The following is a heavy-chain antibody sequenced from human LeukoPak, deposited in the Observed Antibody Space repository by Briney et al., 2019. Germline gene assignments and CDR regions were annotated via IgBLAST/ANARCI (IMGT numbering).Heavy chain of an antibody. CDR2: MNPNSGNT. CDR3: ARPKAYYDFWSGYYYYYYGMDV. J-gene: IGHJ6*02. Sequence: ASVKVSCKASGYTFTGYYMHWVRQAPGQGLEWMGWMNPNSGNTGYAQKFQGRVTMTRNTSISTAYMELSSLRSEDTAVYYCARPKAYYDFWSGYYYYYYGMDVWAKGPRSPSP. V-gene: IGHV1-8*02. CDR1: GYTFTGYY. D-gene: IGHD3-3*01.